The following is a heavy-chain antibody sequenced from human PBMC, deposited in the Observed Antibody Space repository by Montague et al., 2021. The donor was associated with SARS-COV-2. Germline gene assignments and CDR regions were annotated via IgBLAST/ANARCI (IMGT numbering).Heavy chain of an antibody. CDR3: AELRDGVVPSPILGVGPYYSDYYMDV. D-gene: IGHD2-15*01. CDR2: IIHGGST. CDR1: GGSFSGYY. Sequence: SETLSLTCAVYGGSFSGYYWKWIRQHPGRGLEWIVEIIHGGSTNYNPSRKSRLTISTDPSKNHCFLKLTSLAAADTAVYYCAELRDGVVPSPILGVGPYYSDYYMDVWGKGTTVTVSS. V-gene: IGHV4-34*12. J-gene: IGHJ6*03.